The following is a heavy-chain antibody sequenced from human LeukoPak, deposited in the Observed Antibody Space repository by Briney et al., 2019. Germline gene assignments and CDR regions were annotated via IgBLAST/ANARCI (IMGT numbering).Heavy chain of an antibody. D-gene: IGHD3-22*01. CDR3: AKDRGHYYDSSGYSPPDY. J-gene: IGHJ4*02. V-gene: IGHV3-23*01. Sequence: GGSLRLSCAASGFTFSSYAMSWVRKAPREGLEWVSAISGSGGSTYYADCVKGRFTISRDNSKNTLYLQMNSLRAEDTAVYYCAKDRGHYYDSSGYSPPDYWGQGTLVTVSS. CDR2: ISGSGGST. CDR1: GFTFSSYA.